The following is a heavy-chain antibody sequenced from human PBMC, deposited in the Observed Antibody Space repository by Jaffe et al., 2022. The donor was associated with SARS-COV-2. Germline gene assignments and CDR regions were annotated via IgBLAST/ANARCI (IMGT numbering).Heavy chain of an antibody. Sequence: EVQLLESGGGLVQPGGSLRLSCAASGFTFSSYAMSWVRQAPGKGLEWVSAISGSGGSTYYADSVKGRFTISRDNSKNTLYLQMNSLRAEDTAVYYCAHEVDTAMVNPGGYFDYWGQGTLVTVSS. CDR3: AHEVDTAMVNPGGYFDY. CDR1: GFTFSSYA. CDR2: ISGSGGST. D-gene: IGHD5-18*01. V-gene: IGHV3-23*01. J-gene: IGHJ4*02.